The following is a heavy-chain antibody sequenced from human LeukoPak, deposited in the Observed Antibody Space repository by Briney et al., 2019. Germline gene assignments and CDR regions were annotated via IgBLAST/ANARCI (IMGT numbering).Heavy chain of an antibody. D-gene: IGHD3-22*01. CDR3: AGLVGRYSSGLYYYYFDY. CDR1: GDSINSLDL. Sequence: SETLSLTCTVSGDSINSLDLWSWVRQPPGKGLEWIGEMYLSGTTHSNPSVKSRVTVSIDKSKNQFFLNLSSVTAADTAVYYCAGLVGRYSSGLYYYYFDYWGQGTLVTVSS. V-gene: IGHV4-4*02. J-gene: IGHJ4*02. CDR2: MYLSGTT.